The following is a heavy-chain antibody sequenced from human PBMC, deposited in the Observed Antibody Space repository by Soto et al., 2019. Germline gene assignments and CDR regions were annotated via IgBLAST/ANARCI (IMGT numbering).Heavy chain of an antibody. Sequence: SDTLSLTCTVSGGSISSGDYYWSWIRQPPGKGLEWIGYIYYSGSTYYNPSLKSRVTISVDTSKNQFSLKLSSVTAADTAVYYCARAGSIAAMNWFDPWGQGTLVT. V-gene: IGHV4-30-4*02. CDR2: IYYSGST. D-gene: IGHD6-6*01. CDR1: GGSISSGDYY. J-gene: IGHJ5*02. CDR3: ARAGSIAAMNWFDP.